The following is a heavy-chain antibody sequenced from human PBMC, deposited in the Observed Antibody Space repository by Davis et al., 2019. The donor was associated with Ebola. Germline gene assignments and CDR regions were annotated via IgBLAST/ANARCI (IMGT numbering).Heavy chain of an antibody. CDR2: ISYDGSNK. CDR3: ANRVAATY. CDR1: GFTFSSYG. V-gene: IGHV3-30*18. J-gene: IGHJ4*02. Sequence: GESLKISCAASGFTFSSYGMHWVRQAPGKGLEWVAVISYDGSNKYYADSVKGRFTISRDNSKNTLYLQMNSLRAEDTAVYYCANRVAATYWGQGTLVTVSS. D-gene: IGHD6-25*01.